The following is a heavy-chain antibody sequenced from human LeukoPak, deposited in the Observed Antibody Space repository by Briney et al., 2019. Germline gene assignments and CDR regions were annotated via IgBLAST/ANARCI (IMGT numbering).Heavy chain of an antibody. CDR1: GGSISSSSYY. V-gene: IGHV4-39*07. D-gene: IGHD4-17*01. Sequence: SETLSLTCTVSGGSISSSSYYWGWIRRPPGKGLEWIGSIYYSGNTYYNPSLKSRVTISVDTSKNQFSLKLSSVTAADTAVYYCASYYGDYGALNYWGQGTLVTVSS. J-gene: IGHJ4*02. CDR3: ASYYGDYGALNY. CDR2: IYYSGNT.